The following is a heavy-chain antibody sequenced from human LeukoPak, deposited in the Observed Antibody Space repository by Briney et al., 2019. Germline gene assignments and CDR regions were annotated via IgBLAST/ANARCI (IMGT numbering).Heavy chain of an antibody. Sequence: GASVKVSCKASGGTFSSYTISWVRQAPGQGLVWMGRIIPILGIANYAQKFQGRVTITADKSTSTAYMELSSLRSEDTAVYYCARARFEGSCSGGSCYSGPDYWGQGTLVTVSS. J-gene: IGHJ4*02. CDR1: GGTFSSYT. CDR2: IIPILGIA. D-gene: IGHD2-15*01. CDR3: ARARFEGSCSGGSCYSGPDY. V-gene: IGHV1-69*02.